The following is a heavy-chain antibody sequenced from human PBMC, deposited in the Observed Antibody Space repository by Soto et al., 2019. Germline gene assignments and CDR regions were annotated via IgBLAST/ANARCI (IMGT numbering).Heavy chain of an antibody. J-gene: IGHJ4*02. CDR1: GFTLSNAW. D-gene: IGHD3-3*01. CDR3: ATDWNFDC. V-gene: IGHV3-15*01. Sequence: EVQLVESGGGLVKPGGSLRLSCAASGFTLSNAWVSWVRQAPGKGLEWVGRIKNKFEGATTDYAAPVKGRFTISRDDSKKMLYLQMSSLITDDTAVYYCATDWNFDCWGQGTLVTVSS. CDR2: IKNKFEGATT.